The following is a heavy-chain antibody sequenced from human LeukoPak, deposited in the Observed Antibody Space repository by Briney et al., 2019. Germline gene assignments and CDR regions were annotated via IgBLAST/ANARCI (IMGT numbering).Heavy chain of an antibody. V-gene: IGHV1-46*01. CDR1: GYTFTSYY. CDR2: INPSGGST. CDR3: ARDPRITMIVVVTSYYFDY. D-gene: IGHD3-22*01. Sequence: ASVKVSCKASGYTFTSYYMRWVRQAPGQGLEWMGIINPSGGSTSYAQKLQGRVTMTRDTSTSTVYMELSSLRSEDTAVYYCARDPRITMIVVVTSYYFDYWGQGTLVTVSS. J-gene: IGHJ4*02.